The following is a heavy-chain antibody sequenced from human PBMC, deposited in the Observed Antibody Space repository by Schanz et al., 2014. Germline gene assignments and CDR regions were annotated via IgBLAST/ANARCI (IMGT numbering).Heavy chain of an antibody. J-gene: IGHJ6*02. D-gene: IGHD3-10*01. Sequence: QVQLVQSGAEVKKPGSPVKVSCKSSGGTFSSYAISWVRQAPGQGLEWMGRIIPILGIANYAQKLQGRVTLTTDTSTSTAYMELRNLRSDDTAVYYCARAKRFGDMDVWGQGTTVTVSS. CDR2: IIPILGIA. CDR3: ARAKRFGDMDV. CDR1: GGTFSSYA. V-gene: IGHV1-69*04.